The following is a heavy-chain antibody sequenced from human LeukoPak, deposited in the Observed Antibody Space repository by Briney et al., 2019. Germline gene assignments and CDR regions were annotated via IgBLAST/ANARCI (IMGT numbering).Heavy chain of an antibody. D-gene: IGHD2-2*01. CDR2: INHSGST. CDR3: ARDLGFYCSSTSCWNGWFDP. CDR1: GGSFSGYY. V-gene: IGHV4-34*01. J-gene: IGHJ5*02. Sequence: SETLSLTCAVYGGSFSGYYWSWIRQPPGKGLEWIGEINHSGSTNYNPSLKSRVTISVDTSKNQFSLKLSSVTAADTAVYYCARDLGFYCSSTSCWNGWFDPWGQGTLVTVSS.